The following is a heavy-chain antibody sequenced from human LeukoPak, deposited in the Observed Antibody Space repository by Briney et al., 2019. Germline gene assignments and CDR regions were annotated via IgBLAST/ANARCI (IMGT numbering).Heavy chain of an antibody. CDR3: ATLARYCSGGSCYGGYYYYMDV. CDR1: GFTFSSYA. Sequence: GSLRLSCVASGFTFSSYAMSWVRQAPGKGLEWVSAISGSGGSTYYADSVKGRFTISRDNSKNTLYLQMNSLRAEDTAVYYCATLARYCSGGSCYGGYYYYMDVWGKGTTVTVSS. V-gene: IGHV3-23*01. J-gene: IGHJ6*03. CDR2: ISGSGGST. D-gene: IGHD2-15*01.